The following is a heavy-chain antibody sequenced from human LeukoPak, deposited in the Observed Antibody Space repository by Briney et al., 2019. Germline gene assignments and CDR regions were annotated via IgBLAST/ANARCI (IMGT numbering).Heavy chain of an antibody. Sequence: GGSLRLSCAASGFTVSSNYMSWVRQAPGKGLEWVSVIYSGGSTYYADSVKGRFTISRDNSKNTLYLQMNSLRAEDTAVYYCARGWYSSSWYYYYYGMDVWGQGTTVTVSS. CDR1: GFTVSSNY. V-gene: IGHV3-53*01. CDR2: IYSGGST. CDR3: ARGWYSSSWYYYYYGMDV. D-gene: IGHD6-13*01. J-gene: IGHJ6*02.